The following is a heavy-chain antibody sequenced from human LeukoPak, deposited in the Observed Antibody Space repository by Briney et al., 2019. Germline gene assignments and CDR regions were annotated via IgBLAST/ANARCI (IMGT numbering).Heavy chain of an antibody. CDR1: GYTFTGYY. CDR3: ARDKPPYSSGWYREDWFDP. Sequence: GASMKVSCKASGYTFTGYYMHWVRQAPGQGLEWMGWINPNSGGTNYAQKFQGRVTMTRDTSISTAYMELSRLRSDDTAVYYCARDKPPYSSGWYREDWFDPWGQGTLVTVSS. V-gene: IGHV1-2*02. CDR2: INPNSGGT. D-gene: IGHD6-19*01. J-gene: IGHJ5*02.